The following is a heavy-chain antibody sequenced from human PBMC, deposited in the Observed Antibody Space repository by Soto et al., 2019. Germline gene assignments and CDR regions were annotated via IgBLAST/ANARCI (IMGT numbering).Heavy chain of an antibody. Sequence: SATLSITCTVCGESVCSTRAAWGWIHKAPGKGLEWIGSIKNSGSTYYNPSLKSRITVSVDTSKNQFSLKLSSVTAADTAVYFCAKTGFWSDYRVADYWGQGALVTVSS. V-gene: IGHV4-39*01. J-gene: IGHJ4*02. D-gene: IGHD3-3*01. CDR2: IKNSGST. CDR3: AKTGFWSDYRVADY. CDR1: GESVCSTRAA.